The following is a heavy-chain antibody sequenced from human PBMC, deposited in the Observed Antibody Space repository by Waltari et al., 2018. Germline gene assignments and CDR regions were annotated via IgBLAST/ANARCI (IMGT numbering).Heavy chain of an antibody. CDR3: AKSLGGATIWLLFDS. V-gene: IGHV3-74*01. CDR2: LNVDGGYI. J-gene: IGHJ4*02. D-gene: IGHD3-16*01. Sequence: EVHLAESGGGVVQPGGSLRLSCTGSGFRFGDYWMHWVRQAPGKGLEWVSRLNVDGGYISKGDSVKGRFTISRDNAKNTVFLQLNSLRSDDTALYYCAKSLGGATIWLLFDSWGQGTQVTVSS. CDR1: GFRFGDYW.